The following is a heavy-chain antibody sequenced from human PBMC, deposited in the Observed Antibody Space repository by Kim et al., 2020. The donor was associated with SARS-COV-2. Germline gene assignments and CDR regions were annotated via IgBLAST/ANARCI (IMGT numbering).Heavy chain of an antibody. D-gene: IGHD1-1*01. CDR3: ARESARSTGTDFDF. V-gene: IGHV1-3*01. J-gene: IGHJ4*02. Sequence: YSQKFQGRVTISRDTSTSSTYMELTSLRSEDSATYYWARESARSTGTDFDFWGQGTLVTVSS.